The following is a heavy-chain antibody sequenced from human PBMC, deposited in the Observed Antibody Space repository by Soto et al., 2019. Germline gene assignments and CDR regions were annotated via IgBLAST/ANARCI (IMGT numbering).Heavy chain of an antibody. CDR1: GGSISSGGYS. Sequence: QLQLQESGSGLVKPSQTLSLTCAVSGGSISSGGYSWGWIRQPPGKGLEWIGYIYNSGSTYYKPSLKSRVTISVDRSKNQFSLKLSSVTAADTAVYYCASQYSSSYGGLAFDIWGQGTMVTVSS. J-gene: IGHJ3*02. CDR2: IYNSGST. CDR3: ASQYSSSYGGLAFDI. D-gene: IGHD6-6*01. V-gene: IGHV4-30-2*01.